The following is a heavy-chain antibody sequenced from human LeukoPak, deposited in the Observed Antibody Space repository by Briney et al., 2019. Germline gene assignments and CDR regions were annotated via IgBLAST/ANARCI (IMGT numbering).Heavy chain of an antibody. D-gene: IGHD3-9*01. V-gene: IGHV4-34*01. CDR3: ARGYYDILTGYYPPDY. CDR1: GGSISGYY. Sequence: SETLSLTCTVSGGSISGYYWSWIRQPPGKGLEWIGEINHSGSTNYNPSLKSRVTISVDTSKNQFSLKLSSVTAADTAVYYCARGYYDILTGYYPPDYWGQGTLVTVSS. J-gene: IGHJ4*02. CDR2: INHSGST.